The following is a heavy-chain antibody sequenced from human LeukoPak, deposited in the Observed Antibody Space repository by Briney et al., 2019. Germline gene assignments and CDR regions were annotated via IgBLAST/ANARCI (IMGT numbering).Heavy chain of an antibody. CDR1: GYTFISYG. CDR3: ARGYDIVVVPAAQPTRHYYYYYGMDV. V-gene: IGHV1-18*01. J-gene: IGHJ6*02. CDR2: ISAYNGNT. Sequence: GASVKVSCKASGYTFISYGISWVRQAPGQGLEWMGWISAYNGNTNYAQKLQGRVTMTTDTSTSTAYMELRSLRSDDTAVYYCARGYDIVVVPAAQPTRHYYYYYGMDVWGQGTTVTVSS. D-gene: IGHD2-2*01.